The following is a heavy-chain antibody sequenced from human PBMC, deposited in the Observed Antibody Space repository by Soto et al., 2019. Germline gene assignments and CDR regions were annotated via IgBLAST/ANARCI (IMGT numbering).Heavy chain of an antibody. CDR2: IYLGDSDV. CDR3: ARGAKGESYFYGLDV. Sequence: VQLVQSGAEVKKPGESLKISCKDSGYSSITYWVGWVRQMPGKGLEWMGIIYLGDSDVRYSPSFQGQVTISVDKSISTAYLQWSSLKASDTAMYYCARGAKGESYFYGLDVWGQGTTVTVSS. V-gene: IGHV5-51*01. D-gene: IGHD2-21*01. CDR1: GYSSITYW. J-gene: IGHJ6*02.